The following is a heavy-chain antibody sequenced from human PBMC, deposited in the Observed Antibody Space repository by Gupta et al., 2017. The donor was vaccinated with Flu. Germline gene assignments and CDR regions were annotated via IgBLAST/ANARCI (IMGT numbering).Heavy chain of an antibody. J-gene: IGHJ6*02. V-gene: IGHV3-23*01. CDR3: ATPEGALDCSATSCPLDV. CDR1: GFTFSTYA. D-gene: IGHD2-2*01. Sequence: EVRLLESGGGLVQPGGSLRLSCAASGFTFSTYAMSWVRQAPGKGLEWVSALSASGGSTHYADSVKGRFTISRDNTKNTLYLQMNSLRAEDTAVYYCATPEGALDCSATSCPLDVWGQGTTVTVSS. CDR2: LSASGGST.